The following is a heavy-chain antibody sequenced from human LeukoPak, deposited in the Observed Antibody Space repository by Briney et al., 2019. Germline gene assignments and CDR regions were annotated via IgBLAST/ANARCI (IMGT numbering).Heavy chain of an antibody. CDR1: GFTFSSSG. J-gene: IGHJ4*02. Sequence: PGGSLRLSCAASGFTFSSSGMHWVRQAPGKGLEWVAVISYDGRNKQYADSAKGRFTISRDNSKNTLYLQTNSLRAEDTAVYYCARGQFRLHSYDGSTFDYWVQGTLVSVSS. CDR2: ISYDGRNK. D-gene: IGHD3-22*01. V-gene: IGHV3-30*19. CDR3: ARGQFRLHSYDGSTFDY.